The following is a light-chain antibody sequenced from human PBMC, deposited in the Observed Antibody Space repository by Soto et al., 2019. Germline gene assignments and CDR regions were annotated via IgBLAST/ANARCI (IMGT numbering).Light chain of an antibody. CDR3: MQATHWPGT. Sequence: DVVVTQSPLYLPVSLVHPASISFRSSQSLVHSDGNTYLNWFQQRPGQSPRRLIYRVSKRDSGVPDRFSGSGSDTDFTLKISRVEAEDVAVYYCMQATHWPGTFGQGTKVDIK. V-gene: IGKV2-30*02. J-gene: IGKJ1*01. CDR1: QSLVHSDGNTY. CDR2: RVS.